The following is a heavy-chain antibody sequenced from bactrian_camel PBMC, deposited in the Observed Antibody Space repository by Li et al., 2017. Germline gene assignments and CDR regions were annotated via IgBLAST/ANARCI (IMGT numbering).Heavy chain of an antibody. CDR1: GFTFGNDH. D-gene: IGHD2*01. J-gene: IGHJ4*01. V-gene: IGHV3S40*01. Sequence: VQLVESGGGLVQPGGSLRLSCATSGFTFGNDHMSGVRQAPGKGLEWVSTISVAGGTYYSDSVRGRFTISRDNAKNTLYLQLNSLKPEDTAVHYCAAGGGNGAFCYTGERSMDYWGQGTQVTVS. CDR3: AAGGGNGAFCYTGERSMDY. CDR2: ISVAGGT.